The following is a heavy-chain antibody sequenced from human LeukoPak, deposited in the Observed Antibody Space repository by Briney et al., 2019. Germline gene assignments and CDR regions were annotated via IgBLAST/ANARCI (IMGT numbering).Heavy chain of an antibody. Sequence: GESLKISCSASGFAFSNYATHWVRQAPGKGLEYVAGFNSNGGSTFYADSVKGRFTMSGDNSKNTLYLQMSSLRAEDTAVYYCVKGTSTKYYYYGMDVWGQGTTVTVSS. D-gene: IGHD2-2*01. J-gene: IGHJ6*02. CDR2: FNSNGGST. V-gene: IGHV3-64D*06. CDR3: VKGTSTKYYYYGMDV. CDR1: GFAFSNYA.